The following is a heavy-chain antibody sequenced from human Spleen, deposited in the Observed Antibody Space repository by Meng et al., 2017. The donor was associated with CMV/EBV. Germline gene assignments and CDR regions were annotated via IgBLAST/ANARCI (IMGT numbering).Heavy chain of an antibody. Sequence: VSGGSISSGDYYCSWIRQPPGKGLEWIGYIYYSGSTYYTPSLKSRVTISVDTSKNQFSLKLSSVTAADTAVYYYARGVQPLNWFDPWGQGTLVTVSS. CDR2: IYYSGST. CDR3: ARGVQPLNWFDP. D-gene: IGHD3-10*01. CDR1: GGSISSGDYY. V-gene: IGHV4-30-4*08. J-gene: IGHJ5*02.